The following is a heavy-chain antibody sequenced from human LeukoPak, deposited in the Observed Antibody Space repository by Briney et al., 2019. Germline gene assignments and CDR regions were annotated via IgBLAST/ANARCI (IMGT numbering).Heavy chain of an antibody. J-gene: IGHJ4*02. CDR1: GGSFSGYY. CDR3: ARQDYYYDSSGFVPSNFDY. Sequence: PSETLSLTCAVYGGSFSGYYWSWIRQPPGKGREWIGEINHSGSTNYNPSLKSRVTISVDTSKNQFSLKLSSVTAADTAVYYCARQDYYYDSSGFVPSNFDYWGQGTLVTVSS. V-gene: IGHV4-34*01. D-gene: IGHD3-22*01. CDR2: INHSGST.